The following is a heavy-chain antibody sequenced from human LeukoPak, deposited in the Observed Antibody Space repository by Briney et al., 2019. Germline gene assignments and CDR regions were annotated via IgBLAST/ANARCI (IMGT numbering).Heavy chain of an antibody. CDR1: GGSISSYY. CDR2: IYYSGST. J-gene: IGHJ3*02. CDR3: ARWPPDIVVVPAASFAFDI. D-gene: IGHD2-2*01. Sequence: SETLSLTCTVSGGSISSYYWSWIRQPPGKGLEWIGYIYYSGSTTYNPSLKSRVTISVDTSKNQFSLKLSSVTAADTAVYYCARWPPDIVVVPAASFAFDIWGQGTMVTVSS. V-gene: IGHV4-59*08.